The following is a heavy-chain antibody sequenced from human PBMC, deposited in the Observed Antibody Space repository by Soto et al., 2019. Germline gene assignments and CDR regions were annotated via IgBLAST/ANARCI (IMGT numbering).Heavy chain of an antibody. Sequence: ASVKVSCKASGYTFTSYGISWVRQAPGQGLEWMGWISAYNGNTNYAQKLQGRVTMTTDTSTSTAYMELRSLRSDDTAVYYCARDLWFGELLSPRYFDYWGQGTLVTVSS. D-gene: IGHD3-10*01. J-gene: IGHJ4*02. CDR2: ISAYNGNT. CDR3: ARDLWFGELLSPRYFDY. CDR1: GYTFTSYG. V-gene: IGHV1-18*01.